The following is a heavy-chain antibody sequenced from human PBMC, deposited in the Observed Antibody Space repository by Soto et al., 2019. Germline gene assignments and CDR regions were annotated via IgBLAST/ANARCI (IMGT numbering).Heavy chain of an antibody. D-gene: IGHD6-19*01. CDR3: ASQAGFYYYYGMDV. J-gene: IGHJ6*02. CDR2: VYYSGGT. V-gene: IGHV4-39*01. Sequence: QLQLQESGPGLVKPSETLSLTCTVSGGSISSSSYYWGWIRQPPGKGLEWIGSVYYSGGTYYNPSLKSRVTISVDTSKNQFSLKLSSVTAADTAVYYCASQAGFYYYYGMDVWGQGTTVTVSS. CDR1: GGSISSSSYY.